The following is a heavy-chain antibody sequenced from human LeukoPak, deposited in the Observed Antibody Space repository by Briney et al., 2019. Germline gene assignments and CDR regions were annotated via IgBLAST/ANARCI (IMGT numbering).Heavy chain of an antibody. J-gene: IGHJ6*03. CDR1: GFTFSDYY. D-gene: IGHD5-12*01. CDR3: ARDKVATMTYYYYYYMDV. Sequence: GGSLRLSCAASGFTFSDYYMSWIRQAPGKGLEWVSYISSSGSTIYYADSVKGRFTISRDNAKNSLYLQMNSLRAEDTAVYYCARDKVATMTYYYYYYMDVWGKGTTVTVSS. V-gene: IGHV3-11*04. CDR2: ISSSGSTI.